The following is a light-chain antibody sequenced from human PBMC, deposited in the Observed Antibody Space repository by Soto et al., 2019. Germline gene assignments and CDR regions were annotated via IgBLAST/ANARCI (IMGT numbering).Light chain of an antibody. CDR2: GAS. J-gene: IGKJ3*01. CDR3: QQFGSSPLFT. CDR1: PSVSSSY. V-gene: IGKV3-20*01. Sequence: EIVLTQSPGTLSLSPWARATLACRASPSVSSSYLAWYQQKPGQDPRLLIYGASSRATGIPDRFSGSWSGTDFTLTISRLEPEDFAVYYCQQFGSSPLFTFGPGTKVDVK.